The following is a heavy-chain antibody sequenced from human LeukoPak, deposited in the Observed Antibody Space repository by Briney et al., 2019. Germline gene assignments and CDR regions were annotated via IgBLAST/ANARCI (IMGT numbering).Heavy chain of an antibody. Sequence: SVKVSCKASGGTFSSYAISWVRQAPGQGLEWMGRIIPILGIANYAQKFQGRVTITADKSTSTAYMELSSLRSEDTAVYYCASLYYDILTGYDGPTFDYWGQGTLVTVSS. D-gene: IGHD3-9*01. V-gene: IGHV1-69*04. J-gene: IGHJ4*02. CDR3: ASLYYDILTGYDGPTFDY. CDR2: IIPILGIA. CDR1: GGTFSSYA.